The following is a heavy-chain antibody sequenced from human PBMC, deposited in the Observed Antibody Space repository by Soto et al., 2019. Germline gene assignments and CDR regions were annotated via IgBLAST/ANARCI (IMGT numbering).Heavy chain of an antibody. CDR3: ARSLGRGWTPY. Sequence: QVHLVQSEAEVKKPGSSVKVSRKASGGTFSSYTVSWVRQAPGQGLEWVGGIIPVFNTTYYAQKFQGRVTILADKSTSTAYMELSNLRSADTAVYYCARSLGRGWTPYWGQGTLVTGSS. D-gene: IGHD6-19*01. J-gene: IGHJ4*02. V-gene: IGHV1-69*06. CDR2: IIPVFNTT. CDR1: GGTFSSYT.